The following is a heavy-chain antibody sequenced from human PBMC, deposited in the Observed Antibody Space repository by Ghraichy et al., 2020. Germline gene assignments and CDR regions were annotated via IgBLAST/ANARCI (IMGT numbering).Heavy chain of an antibody. CDR1: GGSISSSSYY. CDR3: ARKPDSSSWYYFDY. Sequence: SETLSLTCTVSGGSISSSSYYWGWIRQPPGKGLEWIGSIYYSGSTYYNPSLKSRVTISVDTSKNQFSLKLSSVTAADTAVYYCARKPDSSSWYYFDYWGQGTLVTVSS. J-gene: IGHJ4*02. V-gene: IGHV4-39*01. D-gene: IGHD6-13*01. CDR2: IYYSGST.